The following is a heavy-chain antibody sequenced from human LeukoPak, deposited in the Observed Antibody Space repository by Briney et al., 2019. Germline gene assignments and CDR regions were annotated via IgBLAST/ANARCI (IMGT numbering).Heavy chain of an antibody. Sequence: GGSLRLSCAACGFTFSSYAMHWVRQAPGKGLEWVAVISYDGSNKYYADPVKGRFTISRDNSKNTLYLQMNSLRAEDTAVYYCARDLVYSSGWYYPDYWGQGTLVTVSS. CDR1: GFTFSSYA. CDR2: ISYDGSNK. J-gene: IGHJ4*02. CDR3: ARDLVYSSGWYYPDY. V-gene: IGHV3-30-3*01. D-gene: IGHD6-19*01.